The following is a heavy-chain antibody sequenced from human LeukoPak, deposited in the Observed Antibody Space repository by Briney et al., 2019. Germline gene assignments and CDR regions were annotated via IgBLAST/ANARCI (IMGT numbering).Heavy chain of an antibody. CDR2: IYYSGST. CDR3: ARDEGSGWPFDY. D-gene: IGHD6-19*01. V-gene: IGHV4-59*01. Sequence: PSETLSLTCTVSGGSIISYYWSWIRQPPGKGLEWIGYIYYSGSTNYNPSLKSRVTISVDTSKNQFSLKLSSVTAADTAVYYCARDEGSGWPFDYWGQGTLVTVSS. J-gene: IGHJ4*02. CDR1: GGSIISYY.